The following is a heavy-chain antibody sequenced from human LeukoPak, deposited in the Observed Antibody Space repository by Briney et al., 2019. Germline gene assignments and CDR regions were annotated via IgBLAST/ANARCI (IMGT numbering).Heavy chain of an antibody. D-gene: IGHD2-2*01. CDR2: ITGSGDTT. V-gene: IGHV3-23*01. J-gene: IGHJ3*02. CDR1: GFTFNIYS. Sequence: GGSLRLSCAASGFTFNIYSMNWVRQAPRKGLEWVSAITGSGDTTYYAESVKGRFTIPRDNSKNTLSLQVNSLRADDTAVYYCARGCTSTSCPRDIWGQGTMVTVSS. CDR3: ARGCTSTSCPRDI.